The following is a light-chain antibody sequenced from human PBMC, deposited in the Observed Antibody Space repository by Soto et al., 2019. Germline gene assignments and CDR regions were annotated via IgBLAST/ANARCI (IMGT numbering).Light chain of an antibody. CDR2: GAS. CDR3: QQYNNWPHT. J-gene: IGKJ2*01. V-gene: IGKV3-15*01. Sequence: EIVMTQSPATLSVSPGERATLSCRASQSVSSNLAWYQQKHGQAPRLLIYGASTSATGIPARFSGSGSGTAFTPTLSSLQSEDFAVYYCQQYNNWPHTFGQGTKLDIK. CDR1: QSVSSN.